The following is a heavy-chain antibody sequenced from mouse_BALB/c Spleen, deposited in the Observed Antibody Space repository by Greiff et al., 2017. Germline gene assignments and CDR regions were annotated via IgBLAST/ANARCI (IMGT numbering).Heavy chain of an antibody. J-gene: IGHJ3*01. V-gene: IGHV2-9*02. CDR2: IWAGGST. CDR3: ARGIYYYGSSYYTFAY. Sequence: VQLQESGPGLVAPSQSLSITCTVSGFSLTSYGVHWVRQPPGKGLEWLGVIWAGGSTNYNSALMSRLSISKDNSKSQVFLKMNSLQTDDTAMYYCARGIYYYGSSYYTFAYWGQGTLGTVSA. CDR1: GFSLTSYG. D-gene: IGHD1-1*01.